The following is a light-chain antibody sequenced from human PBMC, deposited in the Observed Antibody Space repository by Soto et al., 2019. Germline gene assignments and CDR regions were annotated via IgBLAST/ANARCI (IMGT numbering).Light chain of an antibody. J-gene: IGKJ1*01. CDR1: QSISSW. CDR2: DAS. CDR3: QQYNSYSTWT. Sequence: DIQMTQSPSTLSASVLDRVTITCLASQSISSWLAWYQQKPGKAPKLLIYDASSLESGVPSRFSGSGSGTEFTLTISSLQPDDFATYYCQQYNSYSTWTFGQGTKVDIK. V-gene: IGKV1-5*01.